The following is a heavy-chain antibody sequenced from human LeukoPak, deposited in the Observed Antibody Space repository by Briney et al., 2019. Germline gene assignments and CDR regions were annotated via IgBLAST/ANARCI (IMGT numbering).Heavy chain of an antibody. CDR2: IWYDGSSQ. CDR3: AKDVVGATDY. CDR1: GYTLTELS. V-gene: IGHV3-30*02. Sequence: SCKVSGYTLTELSMHWVRQAPGKGLEWAAFIWYDGSSQYADSVKGRFTISRDNSKSTLYLQMNSLRAEDTAVYYCAKDVVGATDYWGQGTLVTVSS. D-gene: IGHD1-26*01. J-gene: IGHJ4*02.